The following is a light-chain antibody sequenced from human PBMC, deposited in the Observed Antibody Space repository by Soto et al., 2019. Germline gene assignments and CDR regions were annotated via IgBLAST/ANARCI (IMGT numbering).Light chain of an antibody. J-gene: IGLJ1*01. V-gene: IGLV1-44*01. CDR2: SDN. Sequence: QSVLTQPPSASGTPGQRVTISCSGSSSNIESNAVNWYQQLPGAAPKLLIYSDNQRPSGVPDRFSGSKSGTSASLAISGLQSEDEADYYCAAWDDSLNGYVFGTGTKLTVL. CDR1: SSNIESNA. CDR3: AAWDDSLNGYV.